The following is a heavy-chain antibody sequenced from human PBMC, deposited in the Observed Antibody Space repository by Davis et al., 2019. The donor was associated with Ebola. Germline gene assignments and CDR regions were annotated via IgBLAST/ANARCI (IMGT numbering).Heavy chain of an antibody. V-gene: IGHV3-30*09. Sequence: GGSLRLSCTVSGFTFSNYGLHWIRQAPGKGLEWVAVISDDGTKQYYADSVKGRFAVSRDNSKNTLFLQMNSLRVDDTAVYYCARGRFLEFLSTHDQKNWFDPWGQGTLVTVSS. CDR1: GFTFSNYG. D-gene: IGHD3-3*01. CDR2: ISDDGTKQ. J-gene: IGHJ5*02. CDR3: ARGRFLEFLSTHDQKNWFDP.